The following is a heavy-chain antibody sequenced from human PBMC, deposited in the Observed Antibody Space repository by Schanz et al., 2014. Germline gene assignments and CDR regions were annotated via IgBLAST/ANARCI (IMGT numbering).Heavy chain of an antibody. J-gene: IGHJ6*02. D-gene: IGHD1-1*01. CDR1: GGSISSGGYS. V-gene: IGHV4-30-4*07. CDR3: ARGGRTTYNYYYGMDV. Sequence: QVQLQESGPGLVKPSQTLSLTCAVSGGSISSGGYSWNWIRQPPGKGLECIVYIYYSGSTYYNPSLKSRVTISVDTSKNQFSLKLSSVTAADTAVYYCARGGRTTYNYYYGMDVWGQGTTVTVSS. CDR2: IYYSGST.